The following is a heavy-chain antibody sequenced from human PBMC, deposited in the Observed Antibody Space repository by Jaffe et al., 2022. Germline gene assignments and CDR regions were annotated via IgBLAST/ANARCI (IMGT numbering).Heavy chain of an antibody. J-gene: IGHJ6*03. V-gene: IGHV3-7*01. Sequence: EVQLVESGGGLVQPGGPLRLSCAASGFTFGSYWMTWVRQAPGKGLEWVANIKEDGSDTYYVDSVKGRFTISRDNAKNSLYLQMNSLRAEDTAVYFCARLVREVATTYYYYYYYMDVWGKGTTVTVSS. D-gene: IGHD5-12*01. CDR1: GFTFGSYW. CDR3: ARLVREVATTYYYYYYYMDV. CDR2: IKEDGSDT.